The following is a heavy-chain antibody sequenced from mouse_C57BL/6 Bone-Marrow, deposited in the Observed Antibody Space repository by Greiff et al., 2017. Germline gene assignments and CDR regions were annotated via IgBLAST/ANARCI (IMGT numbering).Heavy chain of an antibody. CDR3: ARSGWFFDY. D-gene: IGHD2-3*01. Sequence: QVQLQQSGAELARPGASVKLSCKASGYTFTSYGISWVKQRTGQGLEWIGEIYPSSGNTYYNEKFKGKATLTVDQSSSTAYMQLRSLTSEDAAVYVRARSGWFFDYWGQGTTLTVSS. V-gene: IGHV1-81*01. CDR2: IYPSSGNT. J-gene: IGHJ2*01. CDR1: GYTFTSYG.